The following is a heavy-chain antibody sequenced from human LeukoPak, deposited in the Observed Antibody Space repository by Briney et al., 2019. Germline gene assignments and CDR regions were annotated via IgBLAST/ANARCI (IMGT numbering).Heavy chain of an antibody. Sequence: PRGSLRLSCVASGFTFSDYGMHWVRQAPGKGLEWVAFIHYDGSNKYYADSVKGRFTISRDNSKNTLYLQMNSLRAEDTAVYYCAKDLRLWFGEFDYWGQGTLVTVSS. D-gene: IGHD3-10*01. CDR2: IHYDGSNK. CDR3: AKDLRLWFGEFDY. CDR1: GFTFSDYG. V-gene: IGHV3-30*02. J-gene: IGHJ4*02.